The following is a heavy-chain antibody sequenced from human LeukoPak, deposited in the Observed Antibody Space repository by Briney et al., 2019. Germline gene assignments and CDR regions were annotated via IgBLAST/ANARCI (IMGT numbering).Heavy chain of an antibody. CDR3: ARETVAATLFDP. CDR1: GGSFSGYY. CDR2: INHSGST. V-gene: IGHV4-34*01. J-gene: IGHJ5*02. Sequence: SETLSLTCAVYGGSFSGYYWSWIRQPPGKGLEWIGEINHSGSTNYNPSLKSRVTISVDTSKNQFSLKLSSVTAADTAVYYCARETVAATLFDPWGQGTLVTVSS. D-gene: IGHD2-15*01.